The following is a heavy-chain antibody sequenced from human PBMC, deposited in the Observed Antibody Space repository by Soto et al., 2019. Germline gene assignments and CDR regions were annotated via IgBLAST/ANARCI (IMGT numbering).Heavy chain of an antibody. CDR2: ISSSSSTI. V-gene: IGHV3-48*02. J-gene: IGHJ4*02. CDR1: GFTFSSYS. CDR3: ARSRPDYDILTGYYPSPFDY. Sequence: GGSLRLSCAASGFTFSSYSMNWVRQAPGKGLEWVSYISSSSSTIYYADSVKGRFTISRDNAKNSLYLQMNSLRDEDTAVYYCARSRPDYDILTGYYPSPFDYWCQGTLVTVSS. D-gene: IGHD3-9*01.